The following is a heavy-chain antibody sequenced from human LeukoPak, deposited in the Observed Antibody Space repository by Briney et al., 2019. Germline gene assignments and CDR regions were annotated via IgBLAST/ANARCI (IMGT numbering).Heavy chain of an antibody. CDR2: INHSGST. D-gene: IGHD4-11*01. V-gene: IGHV4-34*01. J-gene: IGHJ3*02. CDR3: ARRRLHDAFDI. CDR1: GGSFSGYY. Sequence: PSETLSLTCAVYGGSFSGYYWSWIRQPPGKGLEWIGEINHSGSTNYNPSLKSRVTISVDTSKNQFSLKLSSVTAADTAVYYCARRRLHDAFDIWGQGTMVTVSS.